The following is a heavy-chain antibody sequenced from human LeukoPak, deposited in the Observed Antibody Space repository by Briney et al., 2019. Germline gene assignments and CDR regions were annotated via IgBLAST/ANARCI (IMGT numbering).Heavy chain of an antibody. D-gene: IGHD3-3*01. CDR2: IYPGDSDT. V-gene: IGHV5-51*01. J-gene: IGHJ4*02. Sequence: LGESLKISCKGSGYSFTSYWIGWVRQMPGKGLEWMGIIYPGDSDTRYSPSFQGQVTISADKSITTAYLQWSSLKASDTAMYFCATLTSYDFWSGFQIPNYFDYWGQGTLVTVSS. CDR3: ATLTSYDFWSGFQIPNYFDY. CDR1: GYSFTSYW.